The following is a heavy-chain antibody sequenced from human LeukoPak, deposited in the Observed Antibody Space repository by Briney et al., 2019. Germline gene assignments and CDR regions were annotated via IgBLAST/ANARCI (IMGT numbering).Heavy chain of an antibody. Sequence: SETLSLTCAVYGGSFSGYYWSWIRQPPGKGLEWIGEINHSGSTNYNPSLKSRVTVSVDTSKNQFSLKLSSVTAADTAVYYCARFPGGAEYRHYYYMDVWGKGTTVTVSS. D-gene: IGHD1-14*01. J-gene: IGHJ6*03. CDR2: INHSGST. CDR1: GGSFSGYY. CDR3: ARFPGGAEYRHYYYMDV. V-gene: IGHV4-34*01.